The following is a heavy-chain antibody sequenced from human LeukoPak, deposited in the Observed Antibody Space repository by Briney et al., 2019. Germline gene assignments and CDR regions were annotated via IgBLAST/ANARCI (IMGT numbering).Heavy chain of an antibody. V-gene: IGHV4-39*01. J-gene: IGHJ3*02. CDR1: GGSISSSSYY. D-gene: IGHD2-15*01. Sequence: SETLSLTCTVSGGSISSSSYYWGWIRQPPGKGLEWIGSIYYSGSTYYNPSLKSRVTISVDTSKNQFSLKLSSVTAADTAVYYCARVPCSGGSCPGAFDIWGQGTMVTVSS. CDR2: IYYSGST. CDR3: ARVPCSGGSCPGAFDI.